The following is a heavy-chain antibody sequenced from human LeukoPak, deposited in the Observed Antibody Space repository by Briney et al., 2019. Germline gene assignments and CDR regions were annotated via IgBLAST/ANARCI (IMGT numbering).Heavy chain of an antibody. J-gene: IGHJ4*02. CDR1: GFTFSTYG. CDR3: AKVGLRSGLTYFDY. Sequence: PGGSLRLSCAASGFTFSTYGMSWVRQAPGKGLEWVSAISGSGASTYYADSVKGRFTISRDNSKNTLYLQMNSLRTEDTAVYYCAKVGLRSGLTYFDYWGQGTLVTVSS. D-gene: IGHD6-19*01. V-gene: IGHV3-23*01. CDR2: ISGSGAST.